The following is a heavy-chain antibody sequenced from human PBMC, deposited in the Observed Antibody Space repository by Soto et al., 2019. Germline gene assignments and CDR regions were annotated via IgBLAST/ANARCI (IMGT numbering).Heavy chain of an antibody. J-gene: IGHJ3*01. CDR1: RFTFSSYE. V-gene: IGHV3-48*03. CDR3: LRGGSGATSADLLDA. CDR2: ISSSGSTI. Sequence: PGGSLRLSCVASRFTFSSYEMNWVRQAPGKGLEWVSYISSSGSTIYYADSVKGRFTISRDNAKNSLYLQMNGLRAEDTAVYYCLRGGSGATSADLLDAWGQGTLVTVSS. D-gene: IGHD3-10*01.